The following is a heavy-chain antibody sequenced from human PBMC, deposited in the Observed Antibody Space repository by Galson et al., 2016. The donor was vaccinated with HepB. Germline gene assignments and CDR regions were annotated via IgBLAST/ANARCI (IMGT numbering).Heavy chain of an antibody. CDR2: ISYDGSRK. V-gene: IGHV3-30*04. CDR3: ARVMYDLRDYYHYYGMDV. D-gene: IGHD3-3*01. Sequence: SLRLSCAASGFSFSSYAVHWVRQAPGKGLEWVAVISYDGSRKDYADSVKGRFTISRDNSKSTLNLQMSSLRPEDSAVYYCARVMYDLRDYYHYYGMDVWGQGTTVTVSS. J-gene: IGHJ6*02. CDR1: GFSFSSYA.